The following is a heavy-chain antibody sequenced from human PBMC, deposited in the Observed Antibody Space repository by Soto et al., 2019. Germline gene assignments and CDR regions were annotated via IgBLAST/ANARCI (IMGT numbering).Heavy chain of an antibody. CDR1: GYTSTNYA. J-gene: IGHJ4*02. V-gene: IGHV1-3*01. Sequence: ASVKVSCKASGYTSTNYAVHWVRQAPGQGPQWIGWINVGNGNTKSSQKFQGRVTFSRDTSASTAYMEVSSLTSEDTAVYYCTSDNKGLADYWGQGTLVTVSS. CDR3: TSDNKGLADY. CDR2: INVGNGNT.